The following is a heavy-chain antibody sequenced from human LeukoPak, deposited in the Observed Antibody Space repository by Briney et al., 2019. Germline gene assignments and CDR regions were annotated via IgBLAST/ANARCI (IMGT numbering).Heavy chain of an antibody. CDR3: ARETYYYDSSGFCGY. Sequence: GVSLRLSCAASGFTFSSYWMSWVRQAPGKGLEWVANIKQDGSEKYYVDSVKGRFTISRDNAKNSLYLQMNSLRAEDTAVYYCARETYYYDSSGFCGYWGQGTLVTVSS. D-gene: IGHD3-22*01. J-gene: IGHJ4*02. CDR1: GFTFSSYW. CDR2: IKQDGSEK. V-gene: IGHV3-7*01.